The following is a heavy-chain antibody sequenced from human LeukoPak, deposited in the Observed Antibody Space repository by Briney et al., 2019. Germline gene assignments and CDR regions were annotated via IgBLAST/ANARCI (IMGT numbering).Heavy chain of an antibody. D-gene: IGHD1-14*01. J-gene: IGHJ5*02. CDR2: ITRSGTTI. Sequence: GGSLRLSCAASGFTFSSYEMNWVRQAPGKGLEWVSYITRSGTTIHYADSVKGRLTISRDNAQKSLYLQMNGLRAEDTAVYYCTTLYRFDPWGQGTLVTVSS. V-gene: IGHV3-48*03. CDR1: GFTFSSYE. CDR3: TTLYRFDP.